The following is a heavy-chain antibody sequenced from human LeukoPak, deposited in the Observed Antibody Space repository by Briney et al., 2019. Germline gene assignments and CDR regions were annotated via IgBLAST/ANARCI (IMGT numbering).Heavy chain of an antibody. Sequence: SETLSLTCTVSGGSISSYYWSWIRQPPRKGLEWIGYIYYSGSTNYNPSLKSRVTISVDTSQNQFSLKLSSVTAADTAVYYCARRLAVAAHFDYWGQGTLVTVSS. CDR3: ARRLAVAAHFDY. V-gene: IGHV4-59*08. J-gene: IGHJ4*02. D-gene: IGHD6-19*01. CDR2: IYYSGST. CDR1: GGSISSYY.